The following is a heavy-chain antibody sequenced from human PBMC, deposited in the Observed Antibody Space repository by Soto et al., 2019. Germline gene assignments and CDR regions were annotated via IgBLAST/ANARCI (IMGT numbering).Heavy chain of an antibody. CDR1: GGTFSSYA. V-gene: IGHV1-69*01. J-gene: IGHJ4*02. CDR2: IIPIFGTA. Sequence: HVQLVQSGAEVKKPGSSVKVSCKASGGTFSSYAISWVRQAPGQRLEWMRGIIPIFGTANYAQKFQGRVTITADESTSTAYMELSSLRSEDTTVYYCARDATGGSYTTSRYFDYWGQGTLVTVSS. CDR3: ARDATGGSYTTSRYFDY. D-gene: IGHD1-26*01.